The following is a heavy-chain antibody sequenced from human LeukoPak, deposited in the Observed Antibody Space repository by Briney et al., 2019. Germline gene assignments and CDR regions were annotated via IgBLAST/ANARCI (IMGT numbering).Heavy chain of an antibody. V-gene: IGHV4-61*02. CDR2: IYTSGST. CDR3: ARLLPRGTYYYDSSGYWAIENWFDP. Sequence: SETLSLTCTVSGGSISSGTYYWSWIRQPAGKGLEWIGRIYTSGSTNYNPSLKSRVTISVDTSKNQFSLKLSSVTAADTAVYYCARLLPRGTYYYDSSGYWAIENWFDPWGQGTLVTVSS. J-gene: IGHJ5*02. CDR1: GGSISSGTYY. D-gene: IGHD3-22*01.